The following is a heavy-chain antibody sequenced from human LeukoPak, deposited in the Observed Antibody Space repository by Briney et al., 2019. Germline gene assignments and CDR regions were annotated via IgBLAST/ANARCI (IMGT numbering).Heavy chain of an antibody. CDR3: AQDRSSSWYSDY. Sequence: SVKVSCKASGGTFSSYAISWVRQAPGQGLEWMGGIIPIFGTANYAQKFQGRVTITADESTSTAYMELSSLRSEDTAVYYCAQDRSSSWYSDYWGQGTLVTVSS. V-gene: IGHV1-69*13. D-gene: IGHD6-13*01. CDR2: IIPIFGTA. CDR1: GGTFSSYA. J-gene: IGHJ4*02.